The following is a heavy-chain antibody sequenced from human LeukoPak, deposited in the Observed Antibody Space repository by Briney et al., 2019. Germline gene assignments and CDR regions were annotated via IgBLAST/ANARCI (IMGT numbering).Heavy chain of an antibody. Sequence: GESPQISCNASADKFTSYWIVWVRQMPGKGPEWMGIIYPDDSDIRYSPSFQGQVTISANNSLSTTYLQWSRLKASDSAMYYGSKHPYDVFAGYYLYYWGQGTLVTVSS. CDR2: IYPDDSDI. J-gene: IGHJ4*02. V-gene: IGHV5-51*01. CDR3: SKHPYDVFAGYYLYY. D-gene: IGHD3-16*01. CDR1: ADKFTSYW.